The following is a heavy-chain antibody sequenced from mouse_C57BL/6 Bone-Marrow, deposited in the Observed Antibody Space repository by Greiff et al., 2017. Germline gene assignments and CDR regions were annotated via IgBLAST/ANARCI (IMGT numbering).Heavy chain of an antibody. Sequence: VQLQESGAELVRPGASVTLSCKASGYTFTDYEMHWVKQTPVHGLEWIGAIDPETGGTAYNQKFKGKAILTADKSSSTAYMELRSLTSEDSAVYYGTPRFYGSSTEWYFDDWGTGTPVTVSS. J-gene: IGHJ1*03. CDR2: IDPETGGT. D-gene: IGHD1-1*01. CDR1: GYTFTDYE. CDR3: TPRFYGSSTEWYFDD. V-gene: IGHV1-15*01.